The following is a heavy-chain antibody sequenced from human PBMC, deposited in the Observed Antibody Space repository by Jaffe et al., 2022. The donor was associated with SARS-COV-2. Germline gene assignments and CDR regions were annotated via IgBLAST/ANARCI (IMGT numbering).Heavy chain of an antibody. Sequence: QVQLVESGGGVVQPGRSLRLSCAASGYTFSSYGLHWVRQAPGKGLEWVAVIWYDGSKKYYADSVKGRFTVSRDNSKDTLYLQMNSLRVEDTAVYYCARDFRGLGDYVLGDQWGQGTLVTVSS. J-gene: IGHJ4*02. CDR2: IWYDGSKK. D-gene: IGHD4-17*01. V-gene: IGHV3-33*01. CDR1: GYTFSSYG. CDR3: ARDFRGLGDYVLGDQ.